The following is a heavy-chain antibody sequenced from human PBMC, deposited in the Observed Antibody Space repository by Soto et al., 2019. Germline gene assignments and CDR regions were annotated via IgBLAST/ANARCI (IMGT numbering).Heavy chain of an antibody. D-gene: IGHD5-18*01. CDR2: INPMGGST. V-gene: IGHV1-46*01. J-gene: IGHJ4*02. CDR3: ATGLQGPMFDY. CDR1: GYTFINYY. Sequence: ASVKVSCKASGYTFINYYIHWVRQAPGQGLEWMAIINPMGGSTNYAQEFQGRVTLTSDTSTSTVYMELSSLRFEDTAVYYCATGLQGPMFDYWGQGTLVTVSS.